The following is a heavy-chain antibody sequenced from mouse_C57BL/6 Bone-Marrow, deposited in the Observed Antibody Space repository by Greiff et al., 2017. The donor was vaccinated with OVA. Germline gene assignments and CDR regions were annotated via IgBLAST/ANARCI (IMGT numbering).Heavy chain of an antibody. Sequence: VQLKQSVAELVRPGASVKLSCTASGFNIKNTYMPWVKQRPEQGLEWIGRIDPANGNTKYAPKFQGKATITADTSSNTAYLQLSSLTSEDTAIYYCARSGYLDYWGQGTTLTVSS. J-gene: IGHJ2*01. CDR2: IDPANGNT. CDR3: ARSGYLDY. CDR1: GFNIKNTY. D-gene: IGHD1-3*01. V-gene: IGHV14-3*01.